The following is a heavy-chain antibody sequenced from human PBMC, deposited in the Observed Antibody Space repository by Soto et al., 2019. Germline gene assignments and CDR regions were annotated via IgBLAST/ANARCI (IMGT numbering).Heavy chain of an antibody. CDR2: IIPIFGTA. J-gene: IGHJ5*02. V-gene: IGHV1-69*13. CDR3: ARGRQWLVGWFDP. Sequence: ASVKVCCKASGGTFSSYAISWVRQAPGQGLEWMGGIIPIFGTANYAQKFQGRVTITADESTSTAYMELSSLRSEDTAVYYCARGRQWLVGWFDPWGQGTLVTVSS. D-gene: IGHD6-19*01. CDR1: GGTFSSYA.